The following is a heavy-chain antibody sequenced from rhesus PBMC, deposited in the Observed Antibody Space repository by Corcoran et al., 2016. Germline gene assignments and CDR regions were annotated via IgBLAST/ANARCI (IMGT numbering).Heavy chain of an antibody. D-gene: IGHD4-29*01. CDR1: GGSISSGYYY. CDR3: ARDYGSRCDY. CDR2: ITDSGST. Sequence: QVQLQESGPGLVKPSETLSLTCAVSGGSISSGYYYWSWIRQPPGKGLEWIGYITDSGSTSYNLALKSRVTISRHTSKNQFALKRSSVTAADTAVYYCARDYGSRCDYWGQGVLVTVSS. V-gene: IGHV4-122*02. J-gene: IGHJ4*01.